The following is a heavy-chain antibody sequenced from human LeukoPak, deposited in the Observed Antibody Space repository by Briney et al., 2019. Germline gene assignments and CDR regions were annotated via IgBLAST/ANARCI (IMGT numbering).Heavy chain of an antibody. D-gene: IGHD3-22*01. V-gene: IGHV1-24*01. Sequence: ASVKVSCKVSGDSLTELSMHWVRQAPGQGLEWMGGFDAEQGEIIYAQEFQGRVTMTEDTSTNTAYMELSSLTSADTAVYYCATGSRYFDTNRYFDPWGQGTLITVSS. CDR1: GDSLTELS. CDR3: ATGSRYFDTNRYFDP. J-gene: IGHJ5*02. CDR2: FDAEQGEI.